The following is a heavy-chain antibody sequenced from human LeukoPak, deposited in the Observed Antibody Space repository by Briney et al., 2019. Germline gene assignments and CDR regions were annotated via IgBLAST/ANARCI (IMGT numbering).Heavy chain of an antibody. CDR2: INHSGST. D-gene: IGHD6-13*01. V-gene: IGHV4-34*01. CDR1: GGSFSGYY. J-gene: IGHJ4*02. CDR3: ARGNPRQQLALV. Sequence: SETLSLTCAVYGGSFSGYYWSWIRQPPEKGLEWIGEINHSGSTNYNPSLKSRVTISVDTSRNQFSLKLSSVTAADTAVYYCARGNPRQQLALVWGQGTLVTVSS.